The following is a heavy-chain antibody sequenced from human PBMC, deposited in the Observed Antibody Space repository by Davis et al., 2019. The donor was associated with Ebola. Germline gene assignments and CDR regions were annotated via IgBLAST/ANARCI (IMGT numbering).Heavy chain of an antibody. D-gene: IGHD3-3*01. CDR2: VSHAGYT. V-gene: IGHV4-34*01. CDR3: ARQSGYDGMDV. J-gene: IGHJ6*02. Sequence: SETLSLTCAVYGESFSDYFWSWVRQPPGKGLEWIGEVSHAGYTNYNPSLESRVTISVDPSKNQFSLKLSSVTAADTAVYYCARQSGYDGMDVWGQGTTVTVSS. CDR1: GESFSDYF.